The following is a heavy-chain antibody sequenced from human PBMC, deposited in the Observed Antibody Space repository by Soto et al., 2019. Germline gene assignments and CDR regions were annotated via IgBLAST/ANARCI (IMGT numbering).Heavy chain of an antibody. J-gene: IGHJ6*02. CDR3: ARADSGYDTSQRYGMDV. V-gene: IGHV1-69*02. Sequence: QVQLVQSGAEVKKPGSSVKVSCKASGGTFSSYTISWVRQAPGQGLEWMGRIIPILGIANYAQKFQGRVTITADKSTSTAYMELSSLRSEDTAVYYCARADSGYDTSQRYGMDVWGQGTTVNVSS. CDR2: IIPILGIA. D-gene: IGHD5-12*01. CDR1: GGTFSSYT.